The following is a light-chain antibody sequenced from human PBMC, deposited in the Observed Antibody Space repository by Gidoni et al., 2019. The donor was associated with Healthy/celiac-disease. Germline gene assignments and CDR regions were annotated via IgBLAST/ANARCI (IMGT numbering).Light chain of an antibody. V-gene: IGKV3-15*01. CDR1: QSVSSN. CDR3: QQYNNWPPLT. CDR2: GAS. J-gene: IGKJ4*01. Sequence: EIVRTQSPATMSVSPGERATLSCRASQSVSSNLAWYQQKPGQAHRLLIYGASTSATGIPARFSGSGSGTEFTLTISSLQSEDFAVYYCQQYNNWPPLTFGGXTKVEIK.